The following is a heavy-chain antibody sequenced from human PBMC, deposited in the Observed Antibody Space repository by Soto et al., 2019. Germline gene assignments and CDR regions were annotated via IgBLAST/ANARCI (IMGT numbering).Heavy chain of an antibody. CDR1: GFSLTSRPMA. Sequence: QITLKESAPTRVKPTQTLTLTCTFSGFSLTSRPMAVGWIRQPPGKALEWLAFIYWDDDKRYSTSLRGRLTITKDTPGNLVVLTINNTDPVDTATYYCAHRLSWKNWNGGYFGYWGQGALVTVSS. CDR3: AHRLSWKNWNGGYFGY. V-gene: IGHV2-5*02. D-gene: IGHD1-1*01. J-gene: IGHJ4*02. CDR2: IYWDDDK.